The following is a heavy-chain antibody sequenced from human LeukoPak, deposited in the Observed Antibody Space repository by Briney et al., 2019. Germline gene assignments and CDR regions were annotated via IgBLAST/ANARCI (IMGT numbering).Heavy chain of an antibody. CDR3: ARLGVGATRDAFDI. CDR2: INWNGGST. CDR1: GFTFDDYG. J-gene: IGHJ3*02. V-gene: IGHV3-20*04. D-gene: IGHD1-26*01. Sequence: PGGSLRLSCAASGFTFDDYGMSWVRQAPGKGLEWVSGINWNGGSTGYADSVKGRCTISRDNAQNSLSLQMNSLRAEDTALYYCARLGVGATRDAFDIWGQGTMVTVSS.